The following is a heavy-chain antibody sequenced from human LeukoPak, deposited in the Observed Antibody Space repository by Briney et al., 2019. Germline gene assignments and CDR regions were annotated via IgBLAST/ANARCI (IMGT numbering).Heavy chain of an antibody. CDR3: ARGSLVVYFDWLGRRYFDY. D-gene: IGHD3-9*01. CDR1: GGSFSGYY. V-gene: IGHV4-34*01. Sequence: TSETLSLTCAVYGGSFSGYYWSWIRQPPGKGLEWIGEINHSGSTNYNPSLKSRVTISVDTSKNQFSLKLSSVTAADTAVYYCARGSLVVYFDWLGRRYFDYWGQGTLVTVSS. J-gene: IGHJ4*02. CDR2: INHSGST.